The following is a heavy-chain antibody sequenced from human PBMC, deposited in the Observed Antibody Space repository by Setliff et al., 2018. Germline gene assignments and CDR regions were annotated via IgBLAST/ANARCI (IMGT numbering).Heavy chain of an antibody. CDR3: AKFSRYTDSQGEFDS. CDR2: IRFDGRKQ. J-gene: IGHJ4*02. V-gene: IGHV3-30*02. Sequence: GGSLRLSCAASGFNFSSLGMHWVRQTPGKGLEWIGHIRFDGRKQNYADSVTGRFTISRDNSKSTVYLLLNGLTVDDTAMYYCAKFSRYTDSQGEFDSWGQGALVTVSS. D-gene: IGHD1-20*01. CDR1: GFNFSSLG.